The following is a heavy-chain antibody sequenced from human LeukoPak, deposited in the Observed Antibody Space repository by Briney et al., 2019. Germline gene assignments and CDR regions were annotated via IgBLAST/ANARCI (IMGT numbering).Heavy chain of an antibody. V-gene: IGHV3-21*01. Sequence: GALRLSCAASGFTFSSYSMNWVRQAPGKGLEWVSSISSSSSYIYYADSVKGRFTISRDNAKNSLYLQMNSLRAEDTAVYYCARDYYGSGSYYTTDGFDPWGQGTLVTVSS. D-gene: IGHD3-10*01. CDR3: ARDYYGSGSYYTTDGFDP. CDR1: GFTFSSYS. CDR2: ISSSSSYI. J-gene: IGHJ5*02.